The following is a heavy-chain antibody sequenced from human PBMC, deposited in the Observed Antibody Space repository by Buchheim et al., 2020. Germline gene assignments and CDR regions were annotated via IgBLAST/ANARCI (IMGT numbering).Heavy chain of an antibody. CDR3: VRSWDDYGGALDY. CDR1: GYTFGSYY. J-gene: IGHJ4*01. V-gene: IGHV1-46*04. CDR2: INPTSADT. Sequence: QVLLVQSGAEVKKPGASAKISCKTSGYTFGSYYMPWVRRAPGQGLEWMGIINPTSADTTYTERLQGRITMTRDTSTNTVYMELSSLRSDDTAVYYCVRSWDDYGGALDYWGQGTL. D-gene: IGHD4/OR15-4a*01.